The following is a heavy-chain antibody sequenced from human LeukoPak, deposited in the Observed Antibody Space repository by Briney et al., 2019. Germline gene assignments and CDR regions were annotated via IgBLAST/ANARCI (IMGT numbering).Heavy chain of an antibody. D-gene: IGHD6-13*01. CDR3: ARDRHPRIAAAGTFGMDV. Sequence: GSLRLSCAASGFTFDDYGMSWVRQAPGKGLEWVSGINWNGGSTGYADSVKGRFTISRDNAKNSLYLQMNSLRAEDTALYYCARDRHPRIAAAGTFGMDVWGQGTTVTVSS. V-gene: IGHV3-20*04. CDR1: GFTFDDYG. CDR2: INWNGGST. J-gene: IGHJ6*02.